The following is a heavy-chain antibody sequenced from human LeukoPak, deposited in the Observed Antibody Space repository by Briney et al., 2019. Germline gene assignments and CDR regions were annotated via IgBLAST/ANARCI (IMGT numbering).Heavy chain of an antibody. D-gene: IGHD3-10*01. CDR2: MNPNSGNT. CDR3: EGLYYFDY. Sequence: ASVKVSCKASGYTFTSYGINWVRQATGQGLEWMGWMNPNSGNTGYAQKFQGRVTMTRNTSISTAYMELSSLRSEDTVVAGPEGLYYFDYWGQGTLVTVSS. J-gene: IGHJ4*02. V-gene: IGHV1-8*02. CDR1: GYTFTSYG.